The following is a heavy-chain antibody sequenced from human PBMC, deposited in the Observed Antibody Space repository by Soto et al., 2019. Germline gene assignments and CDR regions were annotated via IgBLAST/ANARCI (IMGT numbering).Heavy chain of an antibody. D-gene: IGHD3-22*01. CDR2: IIPIFGTA. V-gene: IGHV1-69*01. CDR1: GGTFSRYA. Sequence: QVQLVQSGAEVKKPGSSVKVSCKASGGTFSRYAISWVRQAPGQGLEWMEGIIPIFGTANYAQKFQGRVTITADESTSTAYMELSSLRSEDTAVYYCARVPTYYYDSSGYYVDPWGQGTLVTVSS. J-gene: IGHJ5*02. CDR3: ARVPTYYYDSSGYYVDP.